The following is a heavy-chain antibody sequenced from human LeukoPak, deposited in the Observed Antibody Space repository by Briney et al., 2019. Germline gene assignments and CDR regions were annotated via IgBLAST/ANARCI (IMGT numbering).Heavy chain of an antibody. CDR2: ISVSGGNT. CDR3: ARDRYDSSGYYYVFDY. V-gene: IGHV3-21*01. D-gene: IGHD3-22*01. J-gene: IGHJ4*02. CDR1: GFAFSTYP. Sequence: PGGSLRLSCAASGFAFSTYPMTWARQAPGKGLEWVSSISVSGGNTYYADSVKGRFTISRDNAKNSLYLQMNSLRAEDTAVYYCARDRYDSSGYYYVFDYWGQGTLVTVSS.